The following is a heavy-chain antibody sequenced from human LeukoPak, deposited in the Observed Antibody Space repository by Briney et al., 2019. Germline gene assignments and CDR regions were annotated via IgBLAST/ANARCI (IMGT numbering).Heavy chain of an antibody. CDR3: AKEGSVCTNEICRYFDY. J-gene: IGHJ4*02. CDR2: ISWSSEYM. CDR1: GFAFRGSA. D-gene: IGHD2-8*01. Sequence: GGSLRLSCVASGFAFRGSAMHWVRQVPGKGLEWVSGISWSSEYMFYADSVKGRFTISRDNAENSLYLQMDSLRVGDTALYFCAKEGSVCTNEICRYFDYWGQGALVTVSS. V-gene: IGHV3-9*01.